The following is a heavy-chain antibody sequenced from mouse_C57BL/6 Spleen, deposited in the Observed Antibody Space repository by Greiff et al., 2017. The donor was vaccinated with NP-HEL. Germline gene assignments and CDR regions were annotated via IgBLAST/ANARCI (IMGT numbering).Heavy chain of an antibody. CDR1: GYTLTSYW. CDR2: IDPSDSYT. D-gene: IGHD1-1*01. J-gene: IGHJ3*01. V-gene: IGHV1-69*01. CDR3: ARWDYGSSSGFAY. Sequence: QVQLQQPGAELVMPGASVKLSCKASGYTLTSYWMHWVKQRPGQGLEWIGEIDPSDSYTNYNQKFKGKSTLTVDKSSSTAYMQLSSLTSEDSAVYYCARWDYGSSSGFAYWGQGTLVTVSA.